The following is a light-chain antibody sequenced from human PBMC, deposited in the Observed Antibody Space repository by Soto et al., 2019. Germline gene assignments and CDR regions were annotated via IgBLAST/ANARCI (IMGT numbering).Light chain of an antibody. CDR2: GAS. CDR3: QQYNNWPRT. CDR1: QSVSSR. J-gene: IGKJ1*01. V-gene: IGKV3-15*01. Sequence: EIVMTQSPATLSVSPGERATLSCRASQSVSSRLAWYQQKPGQAPRLLIYGASTRATGIPARFSGSGSGTEFTLTISSLQSEDFALYYCQQYNNWPRTFGQGTKVEIK.